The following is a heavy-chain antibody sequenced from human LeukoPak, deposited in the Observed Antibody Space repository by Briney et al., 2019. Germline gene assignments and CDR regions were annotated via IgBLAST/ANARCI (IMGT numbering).Heavy chain of an antibody. D-gene: IGHD3-3*01. CDR1: GGSSSGYY. Sequence: KPSETLSLTCAVYGGSSSGYYWSWIRQPPGKGLEWIGEINHSGSTNYNPSLRSRVTISVDTSKNQFSLKLSSVTAADTAVYYCARGRRLRFLEWLNRYFDYWGQGTLVAVSS. J-gene: IGHJ4*02. CDR3: ARGRRLRFLEWLNRYFDY. V-gene: IGHV4-34*01. CDR2: INHSGST.